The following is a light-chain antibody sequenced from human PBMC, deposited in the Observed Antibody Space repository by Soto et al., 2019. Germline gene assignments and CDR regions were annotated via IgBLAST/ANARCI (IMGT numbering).Light chain of an antibody. CDR3: QQYGSSPRT. J-gene: IGKJ1*01. Sequence: ENLLTQSPDTLSLSAGERATLFCRASEIINSGYLAWYQQKPGRAPRLLIYGASKRATGIPDRFSGSGSGTDFTLTIRRLEPDDFAVYYCQQYGSSPRTFGQGTKVDI. V-gene: IGKV3-20*01. CDR1: EIINSGY. CDR2: GAS.